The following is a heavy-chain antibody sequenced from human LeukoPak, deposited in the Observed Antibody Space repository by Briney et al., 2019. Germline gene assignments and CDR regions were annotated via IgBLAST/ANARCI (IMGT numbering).Heavy chain of an antibody. J-gene: IGHJ4*02. Sequence: GGSLRLSCTASGFTFGDYAMSWVRQASGKGLEWVGFIRSKAYGATTEYAASVKGRFTISRDDSKSIAYLQMNSLKTEDTAVYYCTSTVDHSYYFDYWGQGTLVTVSS. D-gene: IGHD4-23*01. V-gene: IGHV3-49*04. CDR2: IRSKAYGATT. CDR3: TSTVDHSYYFDY. CDR1: GFTFGDYA.